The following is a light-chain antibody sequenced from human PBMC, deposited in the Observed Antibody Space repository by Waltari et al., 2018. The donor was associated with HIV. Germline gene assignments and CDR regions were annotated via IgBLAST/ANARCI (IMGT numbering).Light chain of an antibody. CDR3: ATWDDALSGPV. CDR1: RSNIRSNT. J-gene: IGLJ3*02. V-gene: IGLV1-44*01. CDR2: SNN. Sequence: QSVLTQPPSASGTPGQRVIIACSGNRSNIRSNTVTWYQQFSGAAPTLLIYSNNQRPSAVPDRFSGSKSGAAASLAISGLKSGDEADYHCATWDDALSGPVFGAGTKLTV.